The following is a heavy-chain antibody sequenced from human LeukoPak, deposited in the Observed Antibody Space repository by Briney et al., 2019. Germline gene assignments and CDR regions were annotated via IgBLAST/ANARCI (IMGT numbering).Heavy chain of an antibody. CDR1: GYSFTSYW. V-gene: IGHV5-51*01. D-gene: IGHD2-8*01. Sequence: GESLKISCKGSGYSFTSYWIGWVRQMPGKGLEWMGIIYPGDSDARYSPSFQGQVTISADKSISTAYLLWSSLKASDTAMYYCARLYDCTDGVCYRFDYWGQGTLVTVSS. CDR3: ARLYDCTDGVCYRFDY. CDR2: IYPGDSDA. J-gene: IGHJ4*02.